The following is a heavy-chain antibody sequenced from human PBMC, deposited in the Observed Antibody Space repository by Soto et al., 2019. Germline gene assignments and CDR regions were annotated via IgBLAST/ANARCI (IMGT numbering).Heavy chain of an antibody. CDR1: GFTFSSYA. D-gene: IGHD1-1*01. CDR2: ISGSSTST. V-gene: IGHV3-23*01. CDR3: AKGPSSGLAMENYFDY. Sequence: EVQLSGSGGGLVQPGGSLRLSCAASGFTFSSYAMSWVRQAPGKGLEWVSAISGSSTSTYYADSVTGRFTISRDNSKKTRCLQMNSLRAADTAVYYCAKGPSSGLAMENYFDYWGQGTMVTVSS. J-gene: IGHJ4*02.